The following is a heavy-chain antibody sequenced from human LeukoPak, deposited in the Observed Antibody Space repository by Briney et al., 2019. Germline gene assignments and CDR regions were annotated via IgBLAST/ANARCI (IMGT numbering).Heavy chain of an antibody. V-gene: IGHV4-39*07. D-gene: IGHD6-6*01. CDR2: IFYSGST. J-gene: IGHJ6*03. CDR3: AKAHDIECSSSSSWYYYYYVDV. Sequence: SETLSLTCTVSGGSISTSSYYWGWVRQPPGKGLEWIGNIFYSGSTYYSPSLKSRVTISLDTSKNQFSLKLSSVTAADTAVYYCAKAHDIECSSSSSWYYYYYVDVWGKGTTVTVSS. CDR1: GGSISTSSYY.